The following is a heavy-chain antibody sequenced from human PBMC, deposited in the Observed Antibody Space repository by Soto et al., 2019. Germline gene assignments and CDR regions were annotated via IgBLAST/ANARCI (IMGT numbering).Heavy chain of an antibody. D-gene: IGHD3-10*01. J-gene: IGHJ3*02. CDR3: ARDVGAYGSGSYDAFDN. Sequence: ASVKVSCKASGYTFTSYGISWVRQAPGQGLEWMGWISAYNGNTNYAQKLQGRVTMTTDTSTSTAYMELRSLRSDDTAVYYWARDVGAYGSGSYDAFDNWGQGTMVTVSS. CDR2: ISAYNGNT. CDR1: GYTFTSYG. V-gene: IGHV1-18*01.